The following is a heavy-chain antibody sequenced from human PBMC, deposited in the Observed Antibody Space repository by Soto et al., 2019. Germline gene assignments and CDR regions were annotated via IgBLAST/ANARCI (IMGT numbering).Heavy chain of an antibody. CDR1: GFTFSDHW. CDR3: ARGYSSGPDY. D-gene: IGHD6-19*01. V-gene: IGHV3-74*01. Sequence: EVQLVESGGGVVQPGGSLRLSCAASGFTFSDHWMHWVRQVPGKGLVWVARINSDGSTTTYADSVKGRLTISRANARNTLYLHMDSLRAGDTALYYCARGYSSGPDYWGQGTLVTVSS. CDR2: INSDGSTT. J-gene: IGHJ4*02.